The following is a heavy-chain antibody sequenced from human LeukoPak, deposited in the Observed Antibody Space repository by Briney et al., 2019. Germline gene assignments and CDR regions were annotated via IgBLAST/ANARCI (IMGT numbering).Heavy chain of an antibody. D-gene: IGHD3-10*01. J-gene: IGHJ4*02. CDR2: ISGSGGGT. CDR3: AKDVESGRSADY. CDR1: GFTFSSYA. Sequence: SGGSLRLSCAASGFTFSSYAMSWVRHAPGKGLEWVSTISGSGGGTYYADSVKGRFTLSRDNSMNTLYLQMNSLRAEDTAVYYCAKDVESGRSADYWGQGTLVTVSS. V-gene: IGHV3-23*01.